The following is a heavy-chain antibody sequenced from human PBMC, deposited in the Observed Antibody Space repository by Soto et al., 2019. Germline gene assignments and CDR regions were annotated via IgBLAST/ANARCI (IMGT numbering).Heavy chain of an antibody. CDR1: GFTFSRSG. Sequence: PGGSLRLSCAASGFTFSRSGMHWVRQAPGKGLEWVAVISSDGSDKYYADSVKGRFTISRYNSENTLFLQMNSLRAEDTAVYYCAIYSSGWYPLDYWGQGTLVTVSS. CDR3: AIYSSGWYPLDY. D-gene: IGHD6-19*01. J-gene: IGHJ4*02. CDR2: ISSDGSDK. V-gene: IGHV3-30*03.